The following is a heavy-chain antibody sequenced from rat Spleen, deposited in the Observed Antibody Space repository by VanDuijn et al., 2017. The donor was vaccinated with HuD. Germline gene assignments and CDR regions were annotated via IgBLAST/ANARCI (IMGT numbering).Heavy chain of an antibody. J-gene: IGHJ3*01. V-gene: IGHV3-3*01. CDR1: GHSIASSYR. Sequence: EVQLQESGPGLVKPSQSLSLTCSVTGHSIASSYRWNWIRKFPGNKLEWMGYINSAGSPNYNPSLESRISITRDTSKHQFFLQVNSVTTEDTGTYFCARSDGTHYYLPFANWGQGTLVTVSS. CDR2: INSAGSP. D-gene: IGHD1-12*02. CDR3: ARSDGTHYYLPFAN.